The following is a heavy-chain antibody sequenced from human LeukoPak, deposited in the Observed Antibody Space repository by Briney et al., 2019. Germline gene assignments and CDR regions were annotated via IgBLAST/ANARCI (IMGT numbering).Heavy chain of an antibody. V-gene: IGHV3-23*01. CDR1: GFTFSGFA. J-gene: IGHJ4*02. Sequence: GGSLRLSCAASGFTFSGFAMCWVRQAPGKGLEWVSAITRSGGDTNYADSVKGRFTISRDNSKSTLFLQMNSLRGDDTAVYYCAKGRYDDWYHFDYWGQGALVTVSS. CDR2: ITRSGGDT. CDR3: AKGRYDDWYHFDY. D-gene: IGHD3-9*01.